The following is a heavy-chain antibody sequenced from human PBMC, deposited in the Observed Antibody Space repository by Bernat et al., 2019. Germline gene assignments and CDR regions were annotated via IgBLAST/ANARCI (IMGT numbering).Heavy chain of an antibody. CDR3: ARRSKTPGGNSYYYMDV. V-gene: IGHV4-39*02. CDR1: GASINNNNFY. CDR2: INYSGST. D-gene: IGHD1-26*01. Sequence: QLQLQESGPGLVKPSETLSLTCTVSGASINNNNFYWVWIRQPPGKGLEWIGHINYSGSTYYNPSLKSRVTVSIDTSNYRFSLRLTSVNAADKAVYYCARRSKTPGGNSYYYMDVWGKGTTVTVSS. J-gene: IGHJ6*03.